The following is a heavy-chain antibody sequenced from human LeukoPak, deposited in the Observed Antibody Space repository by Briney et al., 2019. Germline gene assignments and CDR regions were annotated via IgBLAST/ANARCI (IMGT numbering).Heavy chain of an antibody. CDR1: GFTFSSYS. J-gene: IGHJ6*03. CDR2: ISYDGSNK. CDR3: ARDGQLLFGNYYYYMDV. V-gene: IGHV3-30*03. D-gene: IGHD2-2*01. Sequence: GGSLRLSCAASGFTFSSYSMNWVRQAPGKGLEWVAVISYDGSNKYYADSVKGRFTISRDNSKNTLYLQMNSLRAEDTAVYYCARDGQLLFGNYYYYMDVWGKGTTVTVSS.